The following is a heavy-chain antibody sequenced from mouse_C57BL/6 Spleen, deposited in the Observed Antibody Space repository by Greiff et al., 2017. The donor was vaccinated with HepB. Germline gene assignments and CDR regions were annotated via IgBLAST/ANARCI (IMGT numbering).Heavy chain of an antibody. CDR3: ARNGYDVLDY. CDR2: IYPGSGST. CDR1: DYTFTSYW. D-gene: IGHD2-2*01. J-gene: IGHJ2*01. V-gene: IGHV1-55*01. Sequence: VQLQQSGAELVKPGASVKMSCKASDYTFTSYWITWVKQRPGQGLEWIGDIYPGSGSTNYNEKFKSKATLTVDTSSSTAYMQLSSLTSEDSAVYYCARNGYDVLDYWGQGTTLTVSS.